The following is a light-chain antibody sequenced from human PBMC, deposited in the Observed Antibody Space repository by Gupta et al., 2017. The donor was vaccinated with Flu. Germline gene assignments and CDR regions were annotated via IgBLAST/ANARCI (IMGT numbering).Light chain of an antibody. CDR3: VRNYITGFT. CDR2: GVS. Sequence: DIQMTQSPSSLSASVGDRVTITCRSSQRISTYLNRYQQKPGKAPKFLIYGVSRLKRRVPSRFTGTGSLGXIILTIXRRQRQNIAPYFSVRNYITGFTFGXGTKVEIK. V-gene: IGKV1-39*01. J-gene: IGKJ4*01. CDR1: QRISTY.